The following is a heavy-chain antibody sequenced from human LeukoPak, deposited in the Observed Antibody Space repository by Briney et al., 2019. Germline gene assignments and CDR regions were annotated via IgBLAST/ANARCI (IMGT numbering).Heavy chain of an antibody. D-gene: IGHD6-13*01. Sequence: PGGSLRLSCAVSGFTFSSDWMIWVRQAPGKGLEWVANINPDGSEKNYVDSVRGRFTISRDNAKNSLDLQMNTLRAEDTAVYYCARSSGNIAAAGSYLLLWGQGTLVTVSS. CDR2: INPDGSEK. CDR1: GFTFSSDW. CDR3: ARSSGNIAAAGSYLLL. V-gene: IGHV3-7*01. J-gene: IGHJ4*02.